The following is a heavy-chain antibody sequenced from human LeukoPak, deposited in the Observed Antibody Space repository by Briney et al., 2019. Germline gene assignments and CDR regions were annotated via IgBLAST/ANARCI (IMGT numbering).Heavy chain of an antibody. CDR2: MNPNSGNT. CDR3: ARVFGDWNYEPEYYFDY. D-gene: IGHD1-7*01. V-gene: IGHV1-8*01. CDR1: GYTFTSYD. Sequence: GASVKVSCKASGYTFTSYDINWVRQATGQGLEWMGWMNPNSGNTGYAQKFQGRVTMTRNTSISTAYMELSSLRSEDTAVYYCARVFGDWNYEPEYYFDYWGQGTLVTVSS. J-gene: IGHJ4*02.